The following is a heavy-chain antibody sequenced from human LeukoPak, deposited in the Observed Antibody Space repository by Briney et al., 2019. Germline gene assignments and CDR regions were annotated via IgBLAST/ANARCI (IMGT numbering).Heavy chain of an antibody. J-gene: IGHJ3*02. Sequence: PGGSLRLSCAASGFTFSSYAMHWVRQAPGKGLEWVTFIQYDGSNKYYADSVKGRFTISRDNSKNTLYLQMNSLRAEDTAVYYCAKVVGTTYAGLSAFDIWGQGTMVTVSS. V-gene: IGHV3-30*02. CDR3: AKVVGTTYAGLSAFDI. CDR2: IQYDGSNK. D-gene: IGHD2/OR15-2a*01. CDR1: GFTFSSYA.